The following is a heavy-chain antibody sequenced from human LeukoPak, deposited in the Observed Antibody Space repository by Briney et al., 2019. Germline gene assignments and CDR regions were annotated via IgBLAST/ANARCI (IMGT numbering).Heavy chain of an antibody. Sequence: ASETLSLTCAVSGYSISSGDYWGWIRQPPGKGLEWIGSIYHSGRTFYNASLKSRVAMSVDTSNNQFSLKLSSVTAADTAVYYSARLPSSSVLFDLWGQGTLVTVSS. CDR3: ARLPSSSVLFDL. CDR1: GYSISSGDY. V-gene: IGHV4-38-2*01. J-gene: IGHJ4*02. CDR2: IYHSGRT. D-gene: IGHD6-6*01.